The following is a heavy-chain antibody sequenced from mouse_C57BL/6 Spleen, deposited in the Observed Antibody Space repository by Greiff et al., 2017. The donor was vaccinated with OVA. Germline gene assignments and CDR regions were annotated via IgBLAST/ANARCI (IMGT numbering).Heavy chain of an antibody. CDR2: IYPGDGDT. Sequence: VKLQEPGAELVKPGASVKISCKASGYAFSSYWMNWVKQRPGKGLAWIGQIYPGDGDTNYNGKFKGKATLTADKSSSTAYMQLSSLTSEDSAVYFCAREAPGYFDVWGTGTTVTVSS. CDR1: GYAFSSYW. V-gene: IGHV1-80*01. CDR3: AREAPGYFDV. J-gene: IGHJ1*03.